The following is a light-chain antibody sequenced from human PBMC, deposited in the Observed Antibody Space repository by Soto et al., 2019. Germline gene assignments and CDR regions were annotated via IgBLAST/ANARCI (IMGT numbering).Light chain of an antibody. CDR3: QQYGSSALT. J-gene: IGKJ4*01. Sequence: EIVLTQSPGTLSLSPGERATLSCRASQSVRSSYLAWYQQIPGQAPRLLIYGASSRATGIPDRFSGSGSGTDFTLTISRLEPEDFAVYYCQQYGSSALTFGGGTKVEIK. CDR1: QSVRSSY. CDR2: GAS. V-gene: IGKV3-20*01.